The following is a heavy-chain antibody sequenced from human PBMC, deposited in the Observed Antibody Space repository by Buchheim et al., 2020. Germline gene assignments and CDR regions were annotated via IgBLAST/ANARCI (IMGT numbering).Heavy chain of an antibody. D-gene: IGHD2-15*01. CDR2: ISYDGSNK. V-gene: IGHV3-30*18. J-gene: IGHJ6*02. CDR3: AKEAYCSGGSCYWLGYYYYYGMDV. CDR1: GFTFSSYG. Sequence: QVQLVESGGGVVQPGRSLRLSCAASGFTFSSYGMHWVRQAPGKGLEWVAVISYDGSNKYYADSVKGRFTISRDNSKNTLYLQMNSLRAEDTAVYYCAKEAYCSGGSCYWLGYYYYYGMDVWGQGTT.